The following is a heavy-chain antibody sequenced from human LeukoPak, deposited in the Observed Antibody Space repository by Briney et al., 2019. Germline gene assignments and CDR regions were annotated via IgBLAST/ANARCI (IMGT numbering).Heavy chain of an antibody. D-gene: IGHD5-24*01. CDR3: ARDYKYAFDN. CDR2: IGIDSGNT. J-gene: IGHJ4*02. CDR1: GFSVSSNY. Sequence: GGSLRLSCAASGFSVSSNYMSWVRQAPGKGLEWISYIGIDSGNTNYADSVKGRFTISGDKAKNSLYLQMNSLRVEDTAVYYCARDYKYAFDNWGQGTLVTVSS. V-gene: IGHV3-11*06.